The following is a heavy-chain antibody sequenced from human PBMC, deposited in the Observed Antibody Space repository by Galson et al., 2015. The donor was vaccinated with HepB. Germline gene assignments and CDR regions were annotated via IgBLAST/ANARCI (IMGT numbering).Heavy chain of an antibody. CDR3: ARDSNGLVLSYYYYYGMDV. CDR1: GDSVSSNSAA. V-gene: IGHV6-1*01. J-gene: IGHJ6*02. CDR2: TYYRSKWYN. Sequence: CAISGDSVSSNSAAWNWIGQSPSRGLEWLGRTYYRSKWYNDYAVSVKSRITINPDTSKNQFSLQLNSVTPEDTAVYYCARDSNGLVLSYYYYYGMDVWGQGTTVTVSS. D-gene: IGHD3/OR15-3a*01.